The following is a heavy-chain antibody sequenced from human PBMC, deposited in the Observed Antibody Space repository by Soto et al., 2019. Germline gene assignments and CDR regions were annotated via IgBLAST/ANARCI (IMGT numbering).Heavy chain of an antibody. J-gene: IGHJ6*03. D-gene: IGHD2-15*01. Sequence: GASVKVSCKASGYTFTSYGISWVRQAPGQGLEWMGWISAYNGNTNYAQKLQGRVTMTTDTSTSTAYMELRSLRSDDTAVYYCARGYCSGGSCYSGYYYMAVWGKGTTVTVS. CDR1: GYTFTSYG. V-gene: IGHV1-18*01. CDR3: ARGYCSGGSCYSGYYYMAV. CDR2: ISAYNGNT.